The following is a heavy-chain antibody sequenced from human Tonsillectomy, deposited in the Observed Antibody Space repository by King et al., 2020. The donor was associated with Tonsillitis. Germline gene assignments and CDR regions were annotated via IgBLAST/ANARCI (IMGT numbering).Heavy chain of an antibody. CDR1: GYTFTSYD. J-gene: IGHJ4*02. Sequence: VQLVESGAEVKKPGASVKVSCKASGYTFTSYDINWARQATGKGLEWMGWRNPNSGNTGYAQKFQGRVTMTRNTSISTAYMELSSLRSEDTAVYYCARASKQPYSGSYYVDYWGQGTLVTVSS. CDR3: ARASKQPYSGSYYVDY. CDR2: RNPNSGNT. D-gene: IGHD1-26*01. V-gene: IGHV1-8*01.